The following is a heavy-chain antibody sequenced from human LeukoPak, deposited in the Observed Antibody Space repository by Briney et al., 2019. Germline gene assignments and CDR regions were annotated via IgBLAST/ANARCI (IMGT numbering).Heavy chain of an antibody. Sequence: SETLSLTCAVYGGSFSGYYWSWIRQPPGKGLEWVGEINHSGSTNYNPSLKSRVTISVDTSKNKFSLKLSSVTAADTAVYYCARHNPEQWLVRRYYYYGMDVWGQGTTVTVSS. CDR2: INHSGST. V-gene: IGHV4-34*01. J-gene: IGHJ6*02. CDR1: GGSFSGYY. CDR3: ARHNPEQWLVRRYYYYGMDV. D-gene: IGHD6-19*01.